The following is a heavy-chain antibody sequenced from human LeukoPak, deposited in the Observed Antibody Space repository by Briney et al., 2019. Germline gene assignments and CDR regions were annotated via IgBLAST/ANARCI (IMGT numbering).Heavy chain of an antibody. V-gene: IGHV3-20*04. CDR3: ARDKYYYDSSGYYPLFDY. J-gene: IGHJ4*02. CDR1: GFTFDDYG. CDR2: INWNGGST. D-gene: IGHD3-22*01. Sequence: GGSLRLSCAASGFTFDDYGMSWVRQAPGKGLEWVSGINWNGGSTGYADSVKGRFTISRDNAKNSLYLQMNSLRAEDTALYYCARDKYYYDSSGYYPLFDYWGQGTLVTVSS.